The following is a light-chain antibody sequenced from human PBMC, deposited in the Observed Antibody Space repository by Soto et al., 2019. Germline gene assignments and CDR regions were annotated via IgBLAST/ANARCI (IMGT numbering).Light chain of an antibody. CDR3: QQYNSYS. J-gene: IGKJ1*01. V-gene: IGKV1-17*01. Sequence: IEMTQTQCSMSASGGDRVPSICWASQDIRNVLGWFQQKPGKAPKLLISAASFLQSGVPSRFSGSGSGTEFTLTISSLQPDDFATYYCQQYNSYSFGQGTKVDIK. CDR1: QDIRNV. CDR2: AAS.